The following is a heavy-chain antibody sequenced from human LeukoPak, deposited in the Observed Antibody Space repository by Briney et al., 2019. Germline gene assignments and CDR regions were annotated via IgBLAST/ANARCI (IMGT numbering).Heavy chain of an antibody. V-gene: IGHV4-38-2*02. CDR3: ARNNFAGNWFDP. CDR1: GYSISSGYY. J-gene: IGHJ5*02. D-gene: IGHD1-20*01. CDR2: MYHSGST. Sequence: KPSETLSLTCTVSGYSISSGYYWGWIRQPPGKGLEWIGSMYHSGSTYYNPSLKSRVTISVDTSKNQFSLKLSSVTAADTAVYYCARNNFAGNWFDPWGQGTLVTVSS.